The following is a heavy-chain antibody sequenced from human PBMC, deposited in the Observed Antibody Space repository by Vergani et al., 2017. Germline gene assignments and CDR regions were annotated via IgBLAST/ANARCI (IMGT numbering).Heavy chain of an antibody. CDR3: ARKPPGYYGMDV. J-gene: IGHJ6*02. CDR1: GFTFSSYG. CDR2: ISYDGSNK. Sequence: QVQLVESGGGVVQPGRSLRLSCAASGFTFSSYGMHWVRQAPGKGLEWVAVISYDGSNKYYADSVKGRFTISRDNSKNTLYLQMNSLRAEDTAVYYCARKPPGYYGMDVWGQGTTVTVSS. V-gene: IGHV3-30*03.